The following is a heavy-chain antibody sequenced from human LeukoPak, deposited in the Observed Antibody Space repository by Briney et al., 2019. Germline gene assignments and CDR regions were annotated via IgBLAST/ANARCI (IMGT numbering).Heavy chain of an antibody. CDR2: MNPNSGNT. V-gene: IGHV1-8*01. J-gene: IGHJ6*02. Sequence: ASVKVSCKASGYTFTSYDINWVRQATRQGLEWMGWMNPNSGNTGYAQKFQGRVTMTRNTSISTAYMELSSLRSEDTAVYYCAREGPSYYDFWSGYYSGYYGMDVWGQGTTVTVSS. CDR1: GYTFTSYD. D-gene: IGHD3-3*01. CDR3: AREGPSYYDFWSGYYSGYYGMDV.